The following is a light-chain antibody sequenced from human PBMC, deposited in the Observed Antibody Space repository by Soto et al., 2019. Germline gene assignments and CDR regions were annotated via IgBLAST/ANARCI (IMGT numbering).Light chain of an antibody. CDR1: QSVGTY. J-gene: IGKJ5*01. Sequence: EIVLTQSPATLSLSPGERATLSCRASQSVGTYLAWYQHKPGQGPRLLIYDASIRATGVPARFSATGSETDFTLTISGLQSGDSAVYFCQQYNNWPFSFGQGTRLEIK. V-gene: IGKV3-15*01. CDR2: DAS. CDR3: QQYNNWPFS.